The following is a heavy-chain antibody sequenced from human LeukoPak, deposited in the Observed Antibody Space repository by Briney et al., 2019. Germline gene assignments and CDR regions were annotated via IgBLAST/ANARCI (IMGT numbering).Heavy chain of an antibody. CDR1: GFTFSSYS. D-gene: IGHD6-6*01. CDR2: ISSGSAYM. V-gene: IGHV3-21*01. J-gene: IGHJ3*02. Sequence: PGGSLRLSCAASGFTFSSYSMNWVRQAPGKGLEWVSSISSGSAYMYYADSVKGRFTISRDNAQNSMYLQMNSLRAEDTAVYYCGRVGGRSKAAKGDAFDIWGQGTMVTVSS. CDR3: GRVGGRSKAAKGDAFDI.